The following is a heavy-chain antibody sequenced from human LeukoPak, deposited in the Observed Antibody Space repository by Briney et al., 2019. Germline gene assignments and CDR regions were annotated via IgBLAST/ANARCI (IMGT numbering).Heavy chain of an antibody. CDR1: GGSISSYY. CDR2: IYYSGST. V-gene: IGHV4-59*01. J-gene: IGHJ4*02. CDR3: ARVAGTGFYYFDY. Sequence: SETLSLTCTVSGGSISSYYWSWIRQPPGKGLEWIGYIYYSGSTNYNPSLRSRVTISVDTSKNQFSLKLSSVTAADTAVYYCARVAGTGFYYFDYWGQGTLVTVSS. D-gene: IGHD6-13*01.